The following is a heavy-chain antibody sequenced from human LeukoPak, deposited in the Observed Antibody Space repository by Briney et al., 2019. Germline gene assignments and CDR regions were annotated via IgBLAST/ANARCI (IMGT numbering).Heavy chain of an antibody. Sequence: GGSLRLSCAASGFTLSSYGMHWVRQAPGKGLEWVAVISYDGSNKYYADSVKGRFTISRDNSKNTLYLQMNSLRAEDTAVYYCAKDRTTDGATTYYFDYWGQGTLVTVSS. CDR1: GFTLSSYG. V-gene: IGHV3-30*18. CDR3: AKDRTTDGATTYYFDY. J-gene: IGHJ4*02. D-gene: IGHD1-1*01. CDR2: ISYDGSNK.